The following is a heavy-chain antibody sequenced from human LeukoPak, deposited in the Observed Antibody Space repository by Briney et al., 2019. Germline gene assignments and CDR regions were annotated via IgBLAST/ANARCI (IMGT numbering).Heavy chain of an antibody. CDR3: AKDQVTMVREYYYYYMDV. CDR2: ISGSGGST. J-gene: IGHJ6*03. V-gene: IGHV3-23*01. D-gene: IGHD3-10*01. Sequence: PGGSLRLSCAASGFTFSSYGMSWVRQAPGKGLEWVSAISGSGGSTYYADSVKGRFTISRDNSKNTLYLQMNSLRAKDTAVYYCAKDQVTMVREYYYYYMDVWGKGTTVTISS. CDR1: GFTFSSYG.